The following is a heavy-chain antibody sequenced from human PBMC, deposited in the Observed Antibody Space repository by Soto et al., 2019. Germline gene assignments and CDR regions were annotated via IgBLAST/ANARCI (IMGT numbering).Heavy chain of an antibody. CDR1: GFSFSSHW. CDR2: ISGSGGST. D-gene: IGHD6-19*01. V-gene: IGHV3-23*01. Sequence: GGSLRLSCAASGFSFSSHWMHWIRQAPGKGLEWVSAISGSGGSTYYADSVKGRFTISRDNSKNTLYLQMNSLRAEDTAVYYCAKEVLEWLVSNWGQGTLVTVSS. J-gene: IGHJ4*02. CDR3: AKEVLEWLVSN.